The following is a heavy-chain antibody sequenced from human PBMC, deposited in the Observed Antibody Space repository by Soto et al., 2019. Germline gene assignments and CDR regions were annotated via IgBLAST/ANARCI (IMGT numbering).Heavy chain of an antibody. V-gene: IGHV1-69*12. CDR2: IIPIFGTA. J-gene: IGHJ2*01. Sequence: QVQRVQSGAEVKKTGSSVTVSCKASGGTFSSYTISWVRQAPGQGLEWMGGIIPIFGTANYAQKFQGRVTITADESTGTAYMELRSLRSEDTAVYYCARGNHRWLPLWYFDLWGRGTLVTVSS. D-gene: IGHD5-12*01. CDR3: ARGNHRWLPLWYFDL. CDR1: GGTFSSYT.